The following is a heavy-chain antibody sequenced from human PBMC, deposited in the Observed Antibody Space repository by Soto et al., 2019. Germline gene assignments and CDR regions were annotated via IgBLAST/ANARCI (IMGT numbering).Heavy chain of an antibody. CDR3: AKAPRVVVIKDGAFDI. CDR2: ISGSGGST. V-gene: IGHV3-23*01. D-gene: IGHD3-22*01. J-gene: IGHJ3*02. Sequence: AGGSLRISCAASGFTFSSYAMSWVRQAPGKGLEWVSAISGSGGSTYYADSVKGRFTISRDNSKNTLYLQMNSLRAEDTAVYYCAKAPRVVVIKDGAFDIWGQGTMVTVSS. CDR1: GFTFSSYA.